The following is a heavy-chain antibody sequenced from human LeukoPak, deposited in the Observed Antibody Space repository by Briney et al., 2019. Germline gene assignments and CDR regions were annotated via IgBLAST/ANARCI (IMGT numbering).Heavy chain of an antibody. D-gene: IGHD5-12*01. J-gene: IGHJ6*03. CDR1: GYTFTSYG. Sequence: EASVKVSCKASGYTFTSYGISWVRQAPGQGLEWMGWISAYNGNTNYAQKLQGRVTMTTDTSTSTAYMELRSLRSDDTAVYYCARDGGYDYYYYYYYMDVWGKGTTVTVSS. CDR3: ARDGGYDYYYYYYYMDV. CDR2: ISAYNGNT. V-gene: IGHV1-18*01.